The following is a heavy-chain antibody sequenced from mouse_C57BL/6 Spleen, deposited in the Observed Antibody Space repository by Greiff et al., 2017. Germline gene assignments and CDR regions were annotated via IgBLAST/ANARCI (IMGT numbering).Heavy chain of an antibody. Sequence: DVHLVESEGGLVQPGSSMKLSCTASGFTFSDYYMAWVSQVPEKGLEWVANINYDGSSTYYLDSLKSSFIISRDNAKNILYLLKSCLKSEDTATYYCAVERDYCGSSYGFAYWGQGTLVTVSA. V-gene: IGHV5-16*01. D-gene: IGHD1-1*01. CDR2: INYDGSST. CDR1: GFTFSDYY. CDR3: AVERDYCGSSYGFAY. J-gene: IGHJ3*01.